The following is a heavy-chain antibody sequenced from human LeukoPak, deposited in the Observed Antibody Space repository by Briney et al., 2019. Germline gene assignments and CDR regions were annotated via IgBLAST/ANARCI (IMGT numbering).Heavy chain of an antibody. D-gene: IGHD3-10*01. CDR1: GFIFSSYG. J-gene: IGHJ4*02. CDR3: ARDAGPRDYGSGSYLGY. CDR2: IWYDGSNE. Sequence: GGSLRLSCAASGFIFSSYGMHWVRQAPGKGLEWVAVIWYDGSNEYYADSVKGRFTISRDNSKNTLYLQMNSLRAEDTAVYYCARDAGPRDYGSGSYLGYWGQGTLVTVSS. V-gene: IGHV3-33*01.